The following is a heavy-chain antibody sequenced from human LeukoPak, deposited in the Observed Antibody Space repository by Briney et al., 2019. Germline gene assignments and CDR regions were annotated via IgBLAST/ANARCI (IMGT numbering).Heavy chain of an antibody. CDR2: ISGSGGST. V-gene: IGHV3-23*01. Sequence: GGSLRLSCAASGFTFSSYGMHWVRQAPGKGLEWVSAISGSGGSTYYADSVKGRFTISRDNSKNTLYLQMNSLRAEDTAVYYCAKARPIIAAAGTADFQHWGQGTLVTVSS. J-gene: IGHJ1*01. CDR1: GFTFSSYG. CDR3: AKARPIIAAAGTADFQH. D-gene: IGHD6-13*01.